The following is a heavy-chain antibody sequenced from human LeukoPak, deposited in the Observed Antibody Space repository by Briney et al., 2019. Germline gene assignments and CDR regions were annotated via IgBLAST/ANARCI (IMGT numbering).Heavy chain of an antibody. J-gene: IGHJ4*02. CDR3: TTDLDY. V-gene: IGHV3-15*01. Sequence: PGGSLRLSCAGSGFIFSDVWMSWVRQVPGKGLEWVGRIKSKSDGGTIDYAAPVKGRITMSRDDSRKTLSLELNNLKTEDTGMNYCTTDLDYWGQGTLVTVSS. CDR2: IKSKSDGGTI. CDR1: GFIFSDVW.